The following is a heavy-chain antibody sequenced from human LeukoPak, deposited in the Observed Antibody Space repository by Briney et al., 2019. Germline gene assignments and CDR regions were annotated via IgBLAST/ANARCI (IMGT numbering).Heavy chain of an antibody. CDR1: GYTFTGYY. V-gene: IGHV1-2*02. CDR3: ARSYYDFWSGYYFGYYYYYYMDV. D-gene: IGHD3-3*01. CDR2: INPNSGGT. J-gene: IGHJ6*03. Sequence: ASVKVSCKASGYTFTGYYMHWVRQAPGQGLEWMGWINPNSGGTNYAQKFQGRVTMTRDTSISTAYMELSRLRSDDTAVYYCARSYYDFWSGYYFGYYYYYYMDVWGKGTTVTVSS.